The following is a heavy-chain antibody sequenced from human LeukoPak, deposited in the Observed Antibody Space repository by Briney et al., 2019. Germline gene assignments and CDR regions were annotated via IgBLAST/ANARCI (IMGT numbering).Heavy chain of an antibody. CDR1: GGTFSSYA. D-gene: IGHD3-16*01. CDR2: IIPIFGTA. J-gene: IGHJ4*02. CDR3: ASEGDSIALNYFNY. V-gene: IGHV1-69*06. Sequence: ASVKVSCKASGGTFSSYAISWVRQAPGQGLEWMGGIIPIFGTANYAQKFQGRVTITADKSTSTAYTELSSLRSEDTAVYYCASEGDSIALNYFNYWGQGTLVTVSS.